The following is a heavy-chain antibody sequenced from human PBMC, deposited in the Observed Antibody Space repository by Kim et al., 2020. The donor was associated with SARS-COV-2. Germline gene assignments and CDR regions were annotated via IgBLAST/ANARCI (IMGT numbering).Heavy chain of an antibody. CDR2: TTI. CDR3: ARDGPTVGY. J-gene: IGHJ4*02. Sequence: TTIYYADSVKGRFTISRDTAKNSLYLQMNSLRDEDTAVYYCARDGPTVGYWGQGTLVTVSS. V-gene: IGHV3-48*02. D-gene: IGHD4-17*01.